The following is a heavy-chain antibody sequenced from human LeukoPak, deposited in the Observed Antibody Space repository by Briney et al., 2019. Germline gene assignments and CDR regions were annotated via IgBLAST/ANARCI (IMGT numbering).Heavy chain of an antibody. V-gene: IGHV3-30*12. CDR2: IFDDGSIR. Sequence: PGRSLRLSCAASGFSISSYHIHLVRQVPGQGLEWVALIFDDGSIRYYADSVRGRLSISRDNSKNTVSLDMNSLRVEDSAVYYCATEGRHSGSDDFDIWGQGTTVTVSS. D-gene: IGHD5-12*01. CDR1: GFSISSYH. J-gene: IGHJ3*02. CDR3: ATEGRHSGSDDFDI.